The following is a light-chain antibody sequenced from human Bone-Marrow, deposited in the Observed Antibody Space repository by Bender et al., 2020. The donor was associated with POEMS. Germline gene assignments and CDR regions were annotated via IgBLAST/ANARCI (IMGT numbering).Light chain of an antibody. Sequence: QSALTQPGSVSGSPGQSISISCSGSSGDVGSYGLVSWYQQHPGQAPQLIIYDVRKRPSGVSSRFSGSKSGNTASLTISGLQAEDEADYYCCSHADSRTGVFGAGTKVTVL. CDR1: SGDVGSYGL. CDR3: CSHADSRTGV. CDR2: DVR. J-gene: IGLJ1*01. V-gene: IGLV2-23*02.